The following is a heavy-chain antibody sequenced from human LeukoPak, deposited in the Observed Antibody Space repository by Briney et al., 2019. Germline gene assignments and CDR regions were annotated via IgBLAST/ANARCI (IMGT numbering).Heavy chain of an antibody. CDR1: GYTLTELS. CDR2: FDPEDGET. CDR3: ATVSYYDYVRGSYRHDAFDI. J-gene: IGHJ3*02. Sequence: ASVKVSCKVSGYTLTELSMHWVRQAPGKGLEWMGGFDPEDGETIYAQKFQGRVTMTEDTSTDTAYMELSSLRSEDTAVYYCATVSYYDYVRGSYRHDAFDIWGQGTMVTVSS. V-gene: IGHV1-24*01. D-gene: IGHD3-16*02.